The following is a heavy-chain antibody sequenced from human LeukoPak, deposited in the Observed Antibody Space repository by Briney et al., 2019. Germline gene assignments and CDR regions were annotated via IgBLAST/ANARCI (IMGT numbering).Heavy chain of an antibody. CDR1: GFTFSSYG. CDR2: IRYDGSNK. CDR3: AGFGGNSDY. V-gene: IGHV3-30*02. J-gene: IGHJ4*02. D-gene: IGHD4-23*01. Sequence: GGSLRLSCAASGFTFSSYGMHWVRQAPGKGLEWVAFIRYDGSNKYYADSVKGRFTISRDNSKNTLYLQMNSLTPEDTAVYYCAGFGGNSDYWGQGTLVSVSS.